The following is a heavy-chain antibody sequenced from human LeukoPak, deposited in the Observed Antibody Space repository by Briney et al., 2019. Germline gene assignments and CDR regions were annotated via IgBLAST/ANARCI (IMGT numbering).Heavy chain of an antibody. Sequence: PGGSLRLSCAASGFTFSSYWMHWVRQAPGKGLVWVSRINTDGSSTSYADSVKGRFTISRDNAKNTLYLQMNSLRAEDTAVYYCAREAVVVPAAISGDYFDYWGQGTLVTVSS. CDR1: GFTFSSYW. CDR3: AREAVVVPAAISGDYFDY. D-gene: IGHD2-2*02. J-gene: IGHJ4*02. CDR2: INTDGSST. V-gene: IGHV3-74*01.